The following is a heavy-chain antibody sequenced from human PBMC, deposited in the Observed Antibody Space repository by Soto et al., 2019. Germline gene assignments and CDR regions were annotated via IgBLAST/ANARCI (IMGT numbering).Heavy chain of an antibody. CDR2: INHSGST. Sequence: QVQLQQWGAGLLKPSETLSLTCAVYGGSFSGYYWSWIRQPPGKGLEWIGEINHSGSTNYNPSLQSRVTVSVDTAKNQFSLKLSSVTAADTAVYYCARALGYCSRTSCYVRYYYYMDVGGKGTTVTVSS. D-gene: IGHD2-2*01. CDR3: ARALGYCSRTSCYVRYYYYMDV. CDR1: GGSFSGYY. V-gene: IGHV4-34*01. J-gene: IGHJ6*03.